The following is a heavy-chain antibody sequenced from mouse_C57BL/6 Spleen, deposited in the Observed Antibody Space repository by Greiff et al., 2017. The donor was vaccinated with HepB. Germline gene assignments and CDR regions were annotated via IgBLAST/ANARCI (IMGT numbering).Heavy chain of an antibody. CDR2: IYPGSGST. D-gene: IGHD1-1*01. CDR1: GYTFTSYW. J-gene: IGHJ2*01. Sequence: VQLQQPGAELVKPGASVKMSCKASGYTFTSYWITWVKQRPGQGLEWIGDIYPGSGSTNYNEKFKSKATLTVDTSSSTAYMQLSSLTSEDSAVYYCARGTYYGSSLDDWGQGTTLTVSS. CDR3: ARGTYYGSSLDD. V-gene: IGHV1-55*01.